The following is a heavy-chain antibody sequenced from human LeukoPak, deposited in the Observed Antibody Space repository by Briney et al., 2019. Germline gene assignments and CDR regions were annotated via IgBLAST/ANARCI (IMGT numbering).Heavy chain of an antibody. Sequence: SVKVSCKASGGTLSSYAISWVRQAPGQGLEWMGGIIPIFGTANYAQKFQGRVTITTDESTSTAYMELSSPRSEDTAVYYCARDRGYCSSTSCPIDYWGQGTLVTVSS. CDR1: GGTLSSYA. V-gene: IGHV1-69*05. CDR3: ARDRGYCSSTSCPIDY. D-gene: IGHD2-2*01. J-gene: IGHJ4*02. CDR2: IIPIFGTA.